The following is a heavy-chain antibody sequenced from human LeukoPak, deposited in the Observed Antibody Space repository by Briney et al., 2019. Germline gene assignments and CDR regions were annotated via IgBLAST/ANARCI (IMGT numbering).Heavy chain of an antibody. Sequence: PGGSLRLSCTAAGFTFGDYAMSWVRQAPGKGLEWVGFIRSKAYGGTTEYAASVKGRFTISIDDSKSIAYLQMNSLKTEDTAVYYCTRVGIAVAATGYYYMDVWGKGTTVTVSS. V-gene: IGHV3-49*04. CDR3: TRVGIAVAATGYYYMDV. CDR2: IRSKAYGGTT. J-gene: IGHJ6*03. D-gene: IGHD6-19*01. CDR1: GFTFGDYA.